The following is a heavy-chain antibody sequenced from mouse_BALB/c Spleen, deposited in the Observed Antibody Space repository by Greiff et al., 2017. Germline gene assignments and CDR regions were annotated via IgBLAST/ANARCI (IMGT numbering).Heavy chain of an antibody. CDR1: GYAFSSSW. CDR2: IYPGDGDT. D-gene: IGHD1-1*01. CDR3: ARGGSSLDY. V-gene: IGHV1-82*01. Sequence: VQLQQSGPELVKPGASVKISCKASGYAFSSSWMNWVKQRPGQGLEWIGRIYPGDGDTNYNGKFKGKATLTADKSSSTAYMQLSSLTSVDSAVYFCARGGSSLDYWGQGTTLTVSS. J-gene: IGHJ2*01.